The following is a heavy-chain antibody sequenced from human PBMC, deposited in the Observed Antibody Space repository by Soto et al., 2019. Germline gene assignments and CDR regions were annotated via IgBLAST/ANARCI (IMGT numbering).Heavy chain of an antibody. CDR3: ARKDKSGYFNWFGP. CDR1: GYRFTSSW. CDR2: IFPSDSDT. D-gene: IGHD3-22*01. Sequence: GESLKIACRTSGYRFTSSWISWLLERPVKGLEWMGIIFPSDSDTRYSPSFQGQVTISADRSTSTVFLQWASLKASDTAVYFCARKDKSGYFNWFGPWGQGTLVTVSS. J-gene: IGHJ5*02. V-gene: IGHV5-51*01.